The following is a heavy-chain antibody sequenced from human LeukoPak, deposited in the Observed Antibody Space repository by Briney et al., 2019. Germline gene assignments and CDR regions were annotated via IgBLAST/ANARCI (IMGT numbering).Heavy chain of an antibody. CDR2: INPNSGGT. V-gene: IGHV1-2*02. CDR1: GYTFTGYY. CDR3: ARDAIVRDYSNSDY. J-gene: IGHJ4*02. D-gene: IGHD4-11*01. Sequence: GASVKVSCKASGYTFTGYYIHWVRQAPGQGLEWMGWINPNSGGTNYAQKFQGRVTMTRDTSISTAYVKLSRLTSDDTAVYYCARDAIVRDYSNSDYWGQGTLVTVSS.